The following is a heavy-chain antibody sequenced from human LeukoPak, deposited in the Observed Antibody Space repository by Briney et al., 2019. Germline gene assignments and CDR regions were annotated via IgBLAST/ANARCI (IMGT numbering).Heavy chain of an antibody. CDR1: GYTFTNYD. V-gene: IGHV1-8*01. CDR3: ARNSGLADC. D-gene: IGHD5-12*01. CDR2: MNPNSGNT. Sequence: GSVKVSLKASGYTFTNYDISWVRQATGQGLEWMGWMNPNSGNTGYAGKFQGRVTMTRDTSINTAYMELRSLRSEDTAVYYCARNSGLADCWGQGTLVTVSS. J-gene: IGHJ4*02.